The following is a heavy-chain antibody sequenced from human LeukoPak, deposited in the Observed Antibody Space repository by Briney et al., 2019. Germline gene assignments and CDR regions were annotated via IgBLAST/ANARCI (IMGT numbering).Heavy chain of an antibody. CDR3: ARVYLERLTAGYFDH. CDR2: ISYDGRQN. CDR1: GFTFSTYA. Sequence: GRSLRLSCAASGFTFSTYAMNWVRQAPGKGLEWVAVISYDGRQNYYADSVKGRFTISRDNSKNTLYLQMNSLRDKDSAAYYCARVYLERLTAGYFDHWGQGTWVTVSP. J-gene: IGHJ4*02. D-gene: IGHD2-8*01. V-gene: IGHV3-30*04.